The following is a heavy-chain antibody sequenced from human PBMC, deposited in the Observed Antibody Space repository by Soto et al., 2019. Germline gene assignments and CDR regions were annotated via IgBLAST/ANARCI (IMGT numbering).Heavy chain of an antibody. V-gene: IGHV3-49*03. CDR3: ASLTSWSQEYYYGMDV. Sequence: GGSLRLSCTGSGFAFGDFGMSWFRQAPGKGLEWLSFIRSKGYGGTTESAASVRGRFITSRDDSKSIAYLQMNSLKTEDTAVYYCASLTSWSQEYYYGMDVWGQGTTVTVSS. CDR1: GFAFGDFG. J-gene: IGHJ6*02. D-gene: IGHD2-2*01. CDR2: IRSKGYGGTT.